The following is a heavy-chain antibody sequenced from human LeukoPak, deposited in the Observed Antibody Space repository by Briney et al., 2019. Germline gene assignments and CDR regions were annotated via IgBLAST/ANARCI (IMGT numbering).Heavy chain of an antibody. V-gene: IGHV3-30*02. D-gene: IGHD1-1*01. J-gene: IGHJ4*02. CDR1: GLSFSSYG. CDR3: AIEGYNWNDGEY. Sequence: SGGSLSLSCAVSGLSFSSYGMHWVRQAPGKGLEWVAFIRYDGSNKYYAGSVKGRFAMSRDNSKNTLYLQMNSLRAEATAVYYCAIEGYNWNDGEYWGQGTLVTVSS. CDR2: IRYDGSNK.